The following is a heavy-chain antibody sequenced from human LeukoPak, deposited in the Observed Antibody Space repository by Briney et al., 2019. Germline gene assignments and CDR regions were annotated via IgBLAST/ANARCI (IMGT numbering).Heavy chain of an antibody. CDR2: ISGSGGST. CDR1: GFTFSSYA. D-gene: IGHD2-15*01. CDR3: AKDRLYCSGGSCPEYYFDY. Sequence: PGGSLRLSCAASGFTFSSYAMSWARQAPGKGLEWVSAISGSGGSTYYADSVKGRFTISRDNSKNTLYLQMNSLRAEDTAVYYCAKDRLYCSGGSCPEYYFDYWGQGTLVTVSS. V-gene: IGHV3-23*01. J-gene: IGHJ4*02.